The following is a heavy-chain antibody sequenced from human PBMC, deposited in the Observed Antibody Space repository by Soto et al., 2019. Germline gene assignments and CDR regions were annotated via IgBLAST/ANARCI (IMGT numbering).Heavy chain of an antibody. CDR2: IYSGGST. D-gene: IGHD1-7*01. V-gene: IGHV3-66*01. J-gene: IGHJ4*02. CDR3: ARSRRLELSYFYFDY. Sequence: GGSLRLSCAASGFTVSSNYMSWVRQAPGKGLEWVSVIYSGGSTYYADSVKGRFTISRDNSKNTLYLQMNSLRAEDTAVYYCARSRRLELSYFYFDYWGQGTLVTVSS. CDR1: GFTVSSNY.